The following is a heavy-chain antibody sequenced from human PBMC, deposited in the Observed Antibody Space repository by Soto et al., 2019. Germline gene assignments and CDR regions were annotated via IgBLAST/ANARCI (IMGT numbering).Heavy chain of an antibody. CDR3: FNVAFGY. V-gene: IGHV3-7*01. CDR2: INQDGSEK. J-gene: IGHJ4*02. CDR1: GFSFSINW. Sequence: PGGSLRLSCTASGFSFSINWMSWVRQAPGKGPEWVANINQDGSEKYCADSVKGRFTISRDNAKNSLYLQMDSLRVEDTALYYCFNVAFGYWGRGTLVTVSS.